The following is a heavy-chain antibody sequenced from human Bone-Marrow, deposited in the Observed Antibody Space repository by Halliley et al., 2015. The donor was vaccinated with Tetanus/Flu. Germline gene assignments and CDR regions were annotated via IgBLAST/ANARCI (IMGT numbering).Heavy chain of an antibody. CDR2: ISYSGSI. Sequence: LEWIGYISYSGSINYTPSLKSRVPILGDTSKNQFSLNLISVTAADTAVYYCAGFGHYYYYGMDVWGQGTTVTVSS. J-gene: IGHJ6*02. D-gene: IGHD3-3*01. CDR3: AGFGHYYYYGMDV. V-gene: IGHV4-59*01.